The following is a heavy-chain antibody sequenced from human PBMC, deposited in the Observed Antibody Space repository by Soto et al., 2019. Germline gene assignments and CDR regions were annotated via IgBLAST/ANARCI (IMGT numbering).Heavy chain of an antibody. D-gene: IGHD5-12*01. CDR3: ARSGYNFGYQYWFDP. Sequence: PGESLKISCKGSGYNFATYWIGWVRQMPGKGLEWMGIIYPSGSDTRYSPSFQGQVTISADKCINTAYLQWSSLKASDSAIYYCARSGYNFGYQYWFDPWGQGTLVTVSS. CDR1: GYNFATYW. CDR2: IYPSGSDT. J-gene: IGHJ5*02. V-gene: IGHV5-51*01.